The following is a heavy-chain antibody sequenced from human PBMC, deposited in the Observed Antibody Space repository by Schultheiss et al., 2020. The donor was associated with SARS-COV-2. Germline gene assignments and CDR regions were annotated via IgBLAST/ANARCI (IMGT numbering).Heavy chain of an antibody. V-gene: IGHV5-51*01. J-gene: IGHJ5*02. Sequence: GGSLRLSCKASGYTFTSYWIGWVRQMPGKGLEWMGIIYPGDSDTRYSPSFQGQVTISADKSITTAYMQWSSLKASDAGVYYCARYGDYASGWFDPWGQGTLGTGSS. D-gene: IGHD4-17*01. CDR3: ARYGDYASGWFDP. CDR2: IYPGDSDT. CDR1: GYTFTSYW.